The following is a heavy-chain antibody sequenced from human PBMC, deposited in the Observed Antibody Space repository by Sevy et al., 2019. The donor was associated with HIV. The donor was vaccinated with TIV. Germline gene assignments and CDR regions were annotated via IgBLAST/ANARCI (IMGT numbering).Heavy chain of an antibody. D-gene: IGHD2-21*02. CDR1: GFTFSSYA. CDR3: ASVGGYGGNSDVPNDY. CDR2: ISYDGSNK. J-gene: IGHJ4*02. V-gene: IGHV3-30*04. Sequence: GGSLRLSCAASGFTFSSYAMHWVRQAPGKGLEWVAVISYDGSNKYYADSVKGRFTISRDNSKNTLYLQMNSLRAEDTAVYYCASVGGYGGNSDVPNDYWGQGTLVTVSS.